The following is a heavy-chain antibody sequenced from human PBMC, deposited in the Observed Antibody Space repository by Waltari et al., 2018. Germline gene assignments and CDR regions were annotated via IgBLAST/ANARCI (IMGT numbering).Heavy chain of an antibody. Sequence: QVQLVESGGGVVQPGRSLRLSCAASGFTFSSYGMHWVRQAPGKGLEWVAVIWYDGSNKYYADSVKGRFTISRDNSKNTLYRQMNSLRAEDTAVYYCARGIYYFDYWGQGTLVTVSS. V-gene: IGHV3-33*01. CDR1: GFTFSSYG. CDR3: ARGIYYFDY. CDR2: IWYDGSNK. D-gene: IGHD3-3*01. J-gene: IGHJ4*02.